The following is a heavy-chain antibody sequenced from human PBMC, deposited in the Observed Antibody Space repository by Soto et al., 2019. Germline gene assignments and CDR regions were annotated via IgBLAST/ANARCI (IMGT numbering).Heavy chain of an antibody. V-gene: IGHV4-30-4*02. CDR3: ARMGQLFYGMDV. CDR1: GGSISSGAYY. CDR2: IYYSGST. J-gene: IGHJ6*02. Sequence: PSETLSLTCTVSGGSISSGAYYWSWIRQPPGKGLEWIGYIYYSGSTYYNPSLKSRVTISVDTSKNQFSLKLSSVTAAVTAVYYCARMGQLFYGMDVWGQGTTVTVSS. D-gene: IGHD5-18*01.